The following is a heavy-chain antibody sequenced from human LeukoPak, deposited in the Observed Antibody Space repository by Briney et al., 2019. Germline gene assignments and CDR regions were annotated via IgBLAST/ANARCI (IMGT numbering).Heavy chain of an antibody. Sequence: SETLSLTCAVYGGSFSGYYWSWIRQPPGKGLEWIGEINHSGSTNYNPSLKSRVTISVDTSKNQFSLKLSSVTAADTAVYYCARSMTLIGYCSGGSCYRYYFDYWGQGTLVTVSS. CDR3: ARSMTLIGYCSGGSCYRYYFDY. CDR1: GGSFSGYY. CDR2: INHSGST. V-gene: IGHV4-34*01. J-gene: IGHJ4*02. D-gene: IGHD2-15*01.